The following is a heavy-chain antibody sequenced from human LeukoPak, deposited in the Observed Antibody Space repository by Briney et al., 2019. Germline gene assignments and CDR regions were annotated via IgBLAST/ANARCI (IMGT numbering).Heavy chain of an antibody. D-gene: IGHD2-2*02. CDR3: AREGGYCNSGYCYISLDY. J-gene: IGHJ4*02. Sequence: SQTLSLTCTVSGGSISSGDYYWSWIRQPPGKGLEWIGYIYYSESTYYNPSLKSRVTISVDTSKNQFSLKLSSVTAADTAVYYCAREGGYCNSGYCYISLDYWGQGALLTVSS. CDR2: IYYSEST. CDR1: GGSISSGDYY. V-gene: IGHV4-30-4*01.